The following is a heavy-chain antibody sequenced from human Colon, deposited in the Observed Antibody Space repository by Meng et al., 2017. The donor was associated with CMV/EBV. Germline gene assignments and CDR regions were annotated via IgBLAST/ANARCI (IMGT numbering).Heavy chain of an antibody. D-gene: IGHD2/OR15-2a*01. J-gene: IGHJ4*02. CDR1: GFTFTNFW. CDR3: TKTLSATPGDH. V-gene: IGHV3-7*01. Sequence: LSCAASGFTFTNFWMSWVRQAPGKGLEWLANIKQDGSEKYYVDSVKGRFTISRDNAKNSLYLQMNSLSADDTAVYYCTKTLSATPGDHWGQGTLVTVSS. CDR2: IKQDGSEK.